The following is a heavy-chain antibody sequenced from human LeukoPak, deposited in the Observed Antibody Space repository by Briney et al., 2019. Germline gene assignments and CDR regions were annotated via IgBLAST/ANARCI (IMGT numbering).Heavy chain of an antibody. CDR2: ISRSRRHI. CDR3: VRDFNTVTTAYLHH. D-gene: IGHD4-17*01. J-gene: IGHJ1*01. Sequence: GGSLRLSCAASGFTFSSYSMNWVRQAPGKGLEWVSSISRSRRHIYYADSVKGRFTISRDDAKNSVYLQMNSLRAEETAVYYCVRDFNTVTTAYLHHWGQGTLVTVSS. CDR1: GFTFSSYS. V-gene: IGHV3-21*01.